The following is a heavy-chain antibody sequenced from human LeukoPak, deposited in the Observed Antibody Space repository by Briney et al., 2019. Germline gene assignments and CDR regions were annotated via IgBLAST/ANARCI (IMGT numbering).Heavy chain of an antibody. Sequence: PGGSLRLSCAASGFTFSSYSMNWVRQAPGKGLEWVSSISSSSSYIYYADSVKGRFTISRDNAKNSLYLQMNSLRAEDTAVYYCARGIRDYGGNSYYFDYWGQGTLVTVSS. V-gene: IGHV3-21*01. CDR1: GFTFSSYS. D-gene: IGHD4-23*01. CDR2: ISSSSSYI. J-gene: IGHJ4*02. CDR3: ARGIRDYGGNSYYFDY.